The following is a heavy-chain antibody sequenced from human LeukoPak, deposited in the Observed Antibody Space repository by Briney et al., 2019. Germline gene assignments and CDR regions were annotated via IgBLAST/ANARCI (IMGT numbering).Heavy chain of an antibody. CDR3: ARSRYYHYYFDY. Sequence: PGGSLRLSCAASGFTFSSYGMHWVRQAPGKGLEWVAFIRYDGSNKYYADSVKGRFTISRDNSKNTLYLQMNSLRAEDTAVYYCARSRYYHYYFDYWGQGTLVTVSS. CDR1: GFTFSSYG. CDR2: IRYDGSNK. D-gene: IGHD3-22*01. J-gene: IGHJ4*02. V-gene: IGHV3-30*02.